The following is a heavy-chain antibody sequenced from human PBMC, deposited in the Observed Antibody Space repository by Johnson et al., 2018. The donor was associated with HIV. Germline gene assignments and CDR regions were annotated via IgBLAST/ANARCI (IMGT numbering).Heavy chain of an antibody. D-gene: IGHD6-13*01. J-gene: IGHJ3*02. Sequence: VQLVESGGGLVQPGGSLRLSCAASGFTVSSNYMSWVRQAPGKGLEWVSVIYSDGSTSYADSVKGRFTIPRDDSKNTLYLQMSSLGAEDTAVYYCARGGGSSSWYQADAFDIWGQGTMVTVSS. CDR1: GFTVSSNY. CDR2: IYSDGST. CDR3: ARGGGSSSWYQADAFDI. V-gene: IGHV3-66*02.